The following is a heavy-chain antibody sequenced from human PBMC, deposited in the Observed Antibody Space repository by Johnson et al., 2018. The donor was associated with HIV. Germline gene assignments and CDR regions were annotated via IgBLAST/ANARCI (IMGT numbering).Heavy chain of an antibody. CDR3: ARAAIGVLPAGAFDV. CDR1: GFTFSSYG. J-gene: IGHJ3*01. V-gene: IGHV3-30*19. Sequence: QVQLVESGGGVVQPGRSLRLSCAASGFTFSSYGMHWVRQAPGKGLEWVAVIWYDGSNKYYADSVKGRFPISRDNSKNTLYLQMNSLRAEDTAVYYCARAAIGVLPAGAFDVWGRGTMVTVSS. CDR2: IWYDGSNK. D-gene: IGHD2-2*01.